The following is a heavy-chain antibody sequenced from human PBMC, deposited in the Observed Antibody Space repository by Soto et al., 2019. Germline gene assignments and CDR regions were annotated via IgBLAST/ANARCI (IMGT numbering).Heavy chain of an antibody. CDR2: ITPSVGTT. Sequence: ASVKVSCKASGGTFSSYAISWVRQAPGQGLEWMGIITPSVGTTNYAQKFQGRVTMTRDPSTSTAYMELSSLRSEDTAVYYCARDLVRGAYYYYGMDVWGQGTTVTVSS. CDR1: GGTFSSYA. V-gene: IGHV1-69*05. CDR3: ARDLVRGAYYYYGMDV. D-gene: IGHD3-10*01. J-gene: IGHJ6*02.